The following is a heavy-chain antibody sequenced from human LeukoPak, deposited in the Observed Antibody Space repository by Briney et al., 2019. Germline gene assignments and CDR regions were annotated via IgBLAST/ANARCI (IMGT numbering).Heavy chain of an antibody. V-gene: IGHV4-34*01. J-gene: IGHJ6*02. CDR2: INHSGST. Sequence: SETLSLTCAVYGGSFSGYYWSWIHQPPGKGLEWIGEINHSGSTNYNPSLKSRVTISVDTSKNQFSLKLSSVTAADTAVYYCARAPLYGSGSYYSYYYYYGMDVWGQGTTVTVSS. CDR1: GGSFSGYY. CDR3: ARAPLYGSGSYYSYYYYYGMDV. D-gene: IGHD3-10*01.